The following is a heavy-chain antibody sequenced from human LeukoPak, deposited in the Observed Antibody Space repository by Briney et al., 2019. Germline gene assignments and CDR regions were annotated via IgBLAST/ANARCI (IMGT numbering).Heavy chain of an antibody. J-gene: IGHJ4*02. CDR3: ARGTGYCSSTSCLPFDY. CDR2: IIPIFGTA. Sequence: SVKVSCKASGGTFSSYAISWVRQAPGQGLEWMGGIIPIFGTANYAQKFQGRVTITADESTSTAYMELSSLRSEDTAVYHCARGTGYCSSTSCLPFDYWGQGTLVTVSS. V-gene: IGHV1-69*13. CDR1: GGTFSSYA. D-gene: IGHD2-2*01.